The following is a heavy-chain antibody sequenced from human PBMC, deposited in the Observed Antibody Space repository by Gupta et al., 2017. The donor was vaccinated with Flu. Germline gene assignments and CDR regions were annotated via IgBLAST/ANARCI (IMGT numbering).Heavy chain of an antibody. J-gene: IGHJ6*02. Sequence: QVQLVQSGAEVRKPGSSVKVSCKTSGDIFNAYTITWLRQAPGQGLEWMGGIIPVFRTTNYAQKFQGRVTITADDSTSTAYVELRGLRSEDTAVYYCARRGYNGYNPNNYYYHSLDVWGQGTTVTVSS. D-gene: IGHD5-12*01. CDR1: GDIFNAYT. CDR2: IIPVFRTT. V-gene: IGHV1-69*01. CDR3: ARRGYNGYNPNNYYYHSLDV.